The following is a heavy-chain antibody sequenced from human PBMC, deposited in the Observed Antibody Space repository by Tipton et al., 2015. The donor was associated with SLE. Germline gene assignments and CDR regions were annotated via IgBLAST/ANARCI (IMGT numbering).Heavy chain of an antibody. CDR2: ISAYNGNT. CDR3: ATYSSSWPDAFDI. Sequence: QLVQSGAEVKEFGASVKVSCAASGFTISDYSIHWVRQAPGQGLEWMGWISAYNGNTNYAQKLQGRVTMTTDTSTSTAYMELRSLRSDDTAVYYCATYSSSWPDAFDIWGQGTMVTVSS. D-gene: IGHD6-13*01. CDR1: GFTISDYS. V-gene: IGHV1-18*04. J-gene: IGHJ3*02.